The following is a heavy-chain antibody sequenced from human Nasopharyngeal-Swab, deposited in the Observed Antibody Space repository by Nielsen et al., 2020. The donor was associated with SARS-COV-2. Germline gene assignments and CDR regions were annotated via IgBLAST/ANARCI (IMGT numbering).Heavy chain of an antibody. V-gene: IGHV1-2*06. D-gene: IGHD6-13*01. CDR3: ARIGLAAAGTFTY. CDR2: INPNSGGT. Sequence: ASVKVSCKASGYTFTGYYMHWVRQAPGQGLEWMGRINPNSGGTNYAQKFQGRVTMTRDTSISTAYMELSRLRSEDTAVYYCARIGLAAAGTFTYWGQGTLVTVSS. J-gene: IGHJ4*02. CDR1: GYTFTGYY.